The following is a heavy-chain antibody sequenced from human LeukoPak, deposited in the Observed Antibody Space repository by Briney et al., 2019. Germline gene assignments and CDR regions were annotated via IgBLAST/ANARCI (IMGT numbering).Heavy chain of an antibody. V-gene: IGHV4-39*07. Sequence: SETLSLTCTVSGGSISSSSYYWGWIRQPPGKGLEWIGSIYYSGSTYYNPSLKSRVTISVDTSKNQFSLKLSSVTAADTAVYYCARVVGGLWRYQLRGFFDYWGQGTLVTVSS. D-gene: IGHD2-2*01. CDR3: ARVVGGLWRYQLRGFFDY. J-gene: IGHJ4*02. CDR1: GGSISSSSYY. CDR2: IYYSGST.